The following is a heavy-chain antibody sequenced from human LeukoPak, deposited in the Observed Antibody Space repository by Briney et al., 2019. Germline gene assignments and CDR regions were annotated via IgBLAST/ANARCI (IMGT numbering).Heavy chain of an antibody. CDR1: GFTFSSYA. V-gene: IGHV3-23*01. J-gene: IGHJ6*02. CDR3: ARYYDFWSGYYIYYYYGMDV. D-gene: IGHD3-3*01. Sequence: PGGSLRLSCAASGFTFSSYAMSWVRQAPGKGLEWVSGISGSGGSTYYADSVKGRFTISRDNSKNTLYLQMNSLRAEDTAVYYCARYYDFWSGYYIYYYYGMDVWGQGTTVTVSS. CDR2: ISGSGGST.